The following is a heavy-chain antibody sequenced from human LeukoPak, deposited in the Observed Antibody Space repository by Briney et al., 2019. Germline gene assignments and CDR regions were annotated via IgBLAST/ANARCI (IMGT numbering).Heavy chain of an antibody. D-gene: IGHD2-21*02. CDR2: ISGSGGST. CDR3: AKALPLSYCGGDCYSFSPLDY. Sequence: GGSLRLSCAASGFTFSSYAMSWVRQAPGKGLEWVSAISGSGGSTYYADSVKGRFTISRDNSKNTLYLQMNSLRAEDTAVYYCAKALPLSYCGGDCYSFSPLDYWGQGALVTVSS. V-gene: IGHV3-23*01. J-gene: IGHJ4*02. CDR1: GFTFSSYA.